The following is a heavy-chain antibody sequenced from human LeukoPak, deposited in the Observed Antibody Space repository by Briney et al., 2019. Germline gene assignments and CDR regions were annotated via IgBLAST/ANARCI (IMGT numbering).Heavy chain of an antibody. J-gene: IGHJ3*02. CDR3: ARDLAINDALDI. CDR2: IYYSGST. CDR1: GGSISSGDYY. V-gene: IGHV4-30-4*01. Sequence: PSETLSLTCTVSGGSISSGDYYWSWIRQPPGKGLEWIGYIYYSGSTYYNPSLKSRVTISVDTSKNQFSLKLSSVTAADTAVYYCARDLAINDALDIWGQGTMVTVSS. D-gene: IGHD3-9*01.